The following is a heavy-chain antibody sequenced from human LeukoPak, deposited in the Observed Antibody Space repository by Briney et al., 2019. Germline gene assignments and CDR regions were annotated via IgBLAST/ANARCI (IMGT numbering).Heavy chain of an antibody. CDR1: GFTFSDYI. V-gene: IGHV3-72*01. Sequence: GGSLRLSCAASGFTFSDYILDWVRQAPGKGLEWVGRIRRKGQSYTTEYAASVKGRFTVSRDGSKNSLYLHMNNLKTEDSAVYYCSRDGGEGGNSAFDIWGQGTLVTVSS. J-gene: IGHJ3*02. CDR3: SRDGGEGGNSAFDI. CDR2: IRRKGQSYTT. D-gene: IGHD3-16*01.